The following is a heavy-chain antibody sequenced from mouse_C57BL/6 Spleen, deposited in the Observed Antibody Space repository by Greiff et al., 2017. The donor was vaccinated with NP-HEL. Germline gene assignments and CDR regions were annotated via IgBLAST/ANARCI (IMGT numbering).Heavy chain of an antibody. CDR2: IDPNSGGT. D-gene: IGHD4-1*01. Sequence: QVQLQQPGAELVKPGASVKLSCKASGYTFTSYWMHWVKQRPGRGLEWIGRIDPNSGGTKYNEKFKSKSTLTVDKPSSTAYMQLSSRTSEDSAVYNCARSSVWDGAIDYWGQGTSVTVSS. V-gene: IGHV1-72*01. CDR1: GYTFTSYW. J-gene: IGHJ4*01. CDR3: ARSSVWDGAIDY.